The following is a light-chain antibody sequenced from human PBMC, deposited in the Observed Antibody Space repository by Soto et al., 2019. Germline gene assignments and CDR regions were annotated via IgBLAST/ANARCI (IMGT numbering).Light chain of an antibody. Sequence: EIVLTQSPATLSLSPGERATLSCRASQSVSSYLAWYQQKPGRAPRLLIYDASNRATGIPARFSGSGSGTDFTLTISSLEPEDFAVYYCQQRRKTFGQGTKVDIK. CDR1: QSVSSY. J-gene: IGKJ1*01. CDR2: DAS. CDR3: QQRRKT. V-gene: IGKV3-11*01.